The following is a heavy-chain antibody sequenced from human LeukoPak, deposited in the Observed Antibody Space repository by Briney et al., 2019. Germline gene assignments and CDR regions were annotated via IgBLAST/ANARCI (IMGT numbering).Heavy chain of an antibody. CDR3: ARDSHFSSGYLTKYDY. D-gene: IGHD3-3*02. J-gene: IGHJ4*02. Sequence: ASVKVSCKASGYTFTGYYMHWVRQARGQGLEWMGWINPNSGGTNYAQKFQGRVTMTRDTSISTAYMELSRLRSDDTAVYYCARDSHFSSGYLTKYDYWGQGTLVTVSS. V-gene: IGHV1-2*02. CDR1: GYTFTGYY. CDR2: INPNSGGT.